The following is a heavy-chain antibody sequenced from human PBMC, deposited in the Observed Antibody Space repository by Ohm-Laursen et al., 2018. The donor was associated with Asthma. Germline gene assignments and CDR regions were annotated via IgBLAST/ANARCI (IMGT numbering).Heavy chain of an antibody. J-gene: IGHJ4*02. CDR1: GFTFSSYG. CDR2: ISFHGYNQ. CDR3: ARDFYTSSPHPKSFGL. V-gene: IGHV3-30*03. D-gene: IGHD6-6*01. Sequence: SLRLSYSASGFTFSSYGMHWVRQAPGKGLELVAIISFHGYNQYYTDSVRGRFTISRDNSRSTLYLQMNSLRPEDTAVYYCARDFYTSSPHPKSFGLWGQGTLVSVSS.